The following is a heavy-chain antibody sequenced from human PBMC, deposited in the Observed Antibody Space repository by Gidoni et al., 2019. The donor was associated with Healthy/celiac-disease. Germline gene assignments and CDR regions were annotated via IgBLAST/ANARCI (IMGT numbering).Heavy chain of an antibody. D-gene: IGHD5-12*01. Sequence: QVQLQQWGAGLLKPSETLSLTSAVYGGSFSGYYGSWIRQPPGKGLEWIGEINHSGSTNYNPSLKSRVTISVDTSKNQFSLKLSSVTAADTAVYYCARGVRDGYNKCYFDYWGQGTLVTVSS. V-gene: IGHV4-34*01. J-gene: IGHJ4*02. CDR3: ARGVRDGYNKCYFDY. CDR1: GGSFSGYY. CDR2: INHSGST.